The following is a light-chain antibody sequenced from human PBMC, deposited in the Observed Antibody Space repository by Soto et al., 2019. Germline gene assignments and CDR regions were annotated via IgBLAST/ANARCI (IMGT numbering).Light chain of an antibody. Sequence: DIQMTQSPSTLSASVGDRVIITCRASQSISSWLAWYQQKPGKAPKLLIYKASSLESGVPSRFSGCGSGTEFTLTISSLQPDDFATYYCQQYNSYSPYTFGQGTKVDIK. CDR1: QSISSW. CDR2: KAS. V-gene: IGKV1-5*03. J-gene: IGKJ2*01. CDR3: QQYNSYSPYT.